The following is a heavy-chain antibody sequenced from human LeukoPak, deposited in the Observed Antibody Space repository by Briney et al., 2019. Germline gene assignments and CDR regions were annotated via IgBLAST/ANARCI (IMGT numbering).Heavy chain of an antibody. J-gene: IGHJ4*02. Sequence: SQTLSLTCAISGDSVSSNSAAWNWIRQSPSRGFEWLGRTYYRSKWYNDYAVSVKSRITINPDTSKNQFSLQLNSVTPEDTAVYYCAREGATMIVVAKGYFDYWGQGTLVTVSS. CDR2: TYYRSKWYN. CDR3: AREGATMIVVAKGYFDY. V-gene: IGHV6-1*01. CDR1: GDSVSSNSAA. D-gene: IGHD3-22*01.